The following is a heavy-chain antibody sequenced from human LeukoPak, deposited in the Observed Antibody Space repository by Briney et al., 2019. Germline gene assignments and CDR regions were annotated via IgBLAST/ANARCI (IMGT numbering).Heavy chain of an antibody. CDR1: GCSISSGDYY. Sequence: PSQTLSLTCTVSGCSISSGDYYWSWIRQPPGKGLERIGYIYYSGSTYYNPSLKSRVTISVDTSKNQFSLKLSSVTAADTAVYYCARLVVVTARGAFDIWGQGTMVTVSS. D-gene: IGHD2-21*02. CDR2: IYYSGST. V-gene: IGHV4-30-4*01. J-gene: IGHJ3*02. CDR3: ARLVVVTARGAFDI.